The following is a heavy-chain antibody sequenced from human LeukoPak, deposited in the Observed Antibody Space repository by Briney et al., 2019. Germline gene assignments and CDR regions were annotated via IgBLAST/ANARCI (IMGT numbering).Heavy chain of an antibody. CDR3: ARDPVDTAMVTDFDY. CDR2: MNPNSGNT. CDR1: GYTFTSYD. Sequence: ASVKVSCKASGYTFTSYDINWVRQATGQGLEWMGWMNPNSGNTGYAQKFQGRVTITRNTSISTAYMELSSLRSDDTAVYYCARDPVDTAMVTDFDYWGQGTLVTVSS. D-gene: IGHD5-18*01. J-gene: IGHJ4*02. V-gene: IGHV1-8*03.